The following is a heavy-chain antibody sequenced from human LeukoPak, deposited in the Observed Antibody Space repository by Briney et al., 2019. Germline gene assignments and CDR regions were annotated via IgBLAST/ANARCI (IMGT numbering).Heavy chain of an antibody. CDR1: GFTFSSYA. J-gene: IGHJ4*02. Sequence: GGSLRLSCAASGFTFSSYAMHWVRQAPGKGLEWVAVISYDGSNKYYADSVKGRFTISRDNSKNTLYLQMNSLRAEDTAVYYCARESTDGDSDFDYWGQGTLVTVSS. CDR2: ISYDGSNK. CDR3: ARESTDGDSDFDY. D-gene: IGHD2-2*01. V-gene: IGHV3-30-3*01.